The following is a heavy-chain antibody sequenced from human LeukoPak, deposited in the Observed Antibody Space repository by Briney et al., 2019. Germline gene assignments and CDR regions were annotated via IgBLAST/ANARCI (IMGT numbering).Heavy chain of an antibody. V-gene: IGHV3-23*01. CDR1: GFTFSSYA. Sequence: GGSLRLSCAASGFTFSSYAMSWVRQAPGKGLEWVSAISGSAGSTYYADSVKGRFTISRDNSKNTLYLQMNSLRAEDTAVYYCAKLGYCSGGSCYRSFSFWGQGTLVTVSS. J-gene: IGHJ4*02. CDR3: AKLGYCSGGSCYRSFSF. D-gene: IGHD2-15*01. CDR2: ISGSAGST.